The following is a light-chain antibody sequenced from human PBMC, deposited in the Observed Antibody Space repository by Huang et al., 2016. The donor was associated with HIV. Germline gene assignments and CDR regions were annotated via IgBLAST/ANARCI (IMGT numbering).Light chain of an antibody. J-gene: IGKJ2*01. V-gene: IGKV2-28*01. Sequence: EIVVTQSPLSLPVTPGQPASISCKSSQNLLPSDGHNLLDWYLQKPGQSPQLLLFMSSNRAPGVSDRFSGSGSGTDFTLEISRVEAGDVGVYYCMQGLQAPPTFGQGTKLEI. CDR2: MSS. CDR3: MQGLQAPPT. CDR1: QNLLPSDGHNL.